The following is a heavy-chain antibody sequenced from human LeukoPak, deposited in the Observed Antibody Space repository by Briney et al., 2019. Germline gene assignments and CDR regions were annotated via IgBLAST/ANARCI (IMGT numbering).Heavy chain of an antibody. V-gene: IGHV3-23*01. D-gene: IGHD4-23*01. CDR3: AKCAGGNSPNYYYYMDV. CDR2: ISGSGGST. CDR1: GSTFSSYA. J-gene: IGHJ6*03. Sequence: GGSLRLSCAASGSTFSSYAMSWVRQAPGKGLEWVSAISGSGGSTYYADSVKGRFTISRDNSKNTLYLQMNSLRAEDTAVYYCAKCAGGNSPNYYYYMDVWGKGTTVTVSS.